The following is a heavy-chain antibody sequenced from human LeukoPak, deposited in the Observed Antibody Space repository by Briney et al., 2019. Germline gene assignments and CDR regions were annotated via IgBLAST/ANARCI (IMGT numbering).Heavy chain of an antibody. D-gene: IGHD2/OR15-2a*01. CDR3: AKDFGRNIGGPGY. CDR1: GFTFSTYT. J-gene: IGHJ4*02. CDR2: ISGGGGST. Sequence: GGSLRLSCAASGFTFSTYTMAWVRQAPGGGLEWVSGISGGGGSTYYADSVKGRFAISRDNSKSTLYLQMNGLRAEDTAVYYCAKDFGRNIGGPGYWGRGTLVTVSS. V-gene: IGHV3-23*01.